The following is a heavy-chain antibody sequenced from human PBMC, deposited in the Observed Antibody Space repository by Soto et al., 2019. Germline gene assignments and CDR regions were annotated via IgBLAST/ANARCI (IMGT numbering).Heavy chain of an antibody. Sequence: GDSVQVSCKASGYTFISYYMHWVRQAPGQGLEWMGIINPSANSTNYEQKFQGRVTMTRDTSTSTVYMELSSLRADDTAVYFCAKTYHYSRTNVLRFWGQGPQVTVSS. V-gene: IGHV1-46*01. CDR2: INPSANST. D-gene: IGHD2-2*01. CDR3: AKTYHYSRTNVLRF. CDR1: GYTFISYY. J-gene: IGHJ4*02.